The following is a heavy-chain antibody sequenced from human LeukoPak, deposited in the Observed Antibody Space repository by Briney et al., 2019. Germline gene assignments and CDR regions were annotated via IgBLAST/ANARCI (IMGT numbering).Heavy chain of an antibody. Sequence: ASVKVSCKASGGTFSSYAISWVRQAPGQGLEWMGRIIPILGIANYAQKFQGRVTITADKSTSTAYMELSSLRSEDTAVYYCARDYGGYNSHWFDPWGQGTLVTVSS. J-gene: IGHJ5*02. V-gene: IGHV1-69*04. CDR3: ARDYGGYNSHWFDP. CDR1: GGTFSSYA. CDR2: IIPILGIA. D-gene: IGHD5-24*01.